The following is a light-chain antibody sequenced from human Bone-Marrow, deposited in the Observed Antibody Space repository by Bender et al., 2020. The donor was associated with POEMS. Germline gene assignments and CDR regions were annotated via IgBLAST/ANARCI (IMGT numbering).Light chain of an antibody. CDR3: ATWDDTLSAVL. CDR2: KTF. V-gene: IGLV1-47*01. J-gene: IGLJ3*02. CDR1: SSNVGNNY. Sequence: QSVVSQPPSVSATPGQRVTISCSGSSSNVGNNYVCWYQQLPGTAPKLLIYKTFQRPSGVPERFSASKSGTSASLAIDGLRSEDEADYHCATWDDTLSAVLFGGGTKVTVL.